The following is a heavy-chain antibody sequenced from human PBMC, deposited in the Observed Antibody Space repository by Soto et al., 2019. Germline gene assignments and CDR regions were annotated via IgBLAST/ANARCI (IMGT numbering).Heavy chain of an antibody. V-gene: IGHV4-4*02. J-gene: IGHJ4*02. CDR3: ARGGDWQFDY. CDR1: GDSISSDKW. CDR2: IHHSGRT. D-gene: IGHD2-21*02. Sequence: NPSETLSLTCAVSGDSISSDKWWSWVRQPPGKGLEWIGEIHHSGRTNYNPSLKSRVTILVEKSKNQVSLELSSMTAADTAVYYCARGGDWQFDYWGQGTLVTVSS.